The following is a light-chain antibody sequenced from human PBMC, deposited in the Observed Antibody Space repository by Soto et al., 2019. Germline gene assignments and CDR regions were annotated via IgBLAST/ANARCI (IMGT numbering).Light chain of an antibody. V-gene: IGKV3-11*01. CDR2: GAS. CDR3: QQRNDWRRGT. J-gene: IGKJ5*01. Sequence: EIVMTQSPATLSVSPGERATLSCRASQSISSNLAWYQQKPGQAPRLLIYGASTRATGFPARFSGSGSGTDFTLTISSLEPEDFAVYYCQQRNDWRRGTFGQGTRLEI. CDR1: QSISSN.